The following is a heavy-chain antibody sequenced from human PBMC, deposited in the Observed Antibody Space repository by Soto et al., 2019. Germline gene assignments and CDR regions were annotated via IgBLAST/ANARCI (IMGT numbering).Heavy chain of an antibody. CDR3: AKDDDDYPFDY. CDR2: ISGSGGST. V-gene: IGHV3-23*01. D-gene: IGHD1-1*01. Sequence: GGSLRLSCAASGFTFSSHAMSWVRQAPGKGLERVSAISGSGGSTYYADSVKGRFTISRDNSKNTLYLHMNSLRGEDTAVYYCAKDDDDYPFDYWGQGTLVTVSS. CDR1: GFTFSSHA. J-gene: IGHJ4*02.